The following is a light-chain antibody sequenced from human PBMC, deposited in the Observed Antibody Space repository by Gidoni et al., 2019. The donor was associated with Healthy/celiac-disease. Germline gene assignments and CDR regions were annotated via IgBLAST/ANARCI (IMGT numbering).Light chain of an antibody. J-gene: IGKJ5*01. V-gene: IGKV1-9*01. CDR3: QRHNSYSFT. Sequence: DIQLTQAPSFMSASGGDRVTITCRASQGISSYLAWYQQKPGKAPKLLIYAASTLPSVVPSSCGGGISAALLTGTTSSPLPEDFLAYHCQRHNSYSFTFGQGTRLEIK. CDR2: AAS. CDR1: QGISSY.